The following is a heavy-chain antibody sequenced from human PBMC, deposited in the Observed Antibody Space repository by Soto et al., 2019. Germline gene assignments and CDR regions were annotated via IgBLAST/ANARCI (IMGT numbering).Heavy chain of an antibody. J-gene: IGHJ4*02. CDR2: IYYSGST. D-gene: IGHD3-22*01. Sequence: PSETLSLTCTVSGGSISSYYWSWIRQPPGKGLEWIGYIYYSGSTNYNPSVKGRFTISRDNSKNTLYLQMNSLRAEDTAVYYCARDSYYYDSSGYGDYWGQGTLVTVSS. V-gene: IGHV4-59*12. CDR1: GGSISSYY. CDR3: ARDSYYYDSSGYGDY.